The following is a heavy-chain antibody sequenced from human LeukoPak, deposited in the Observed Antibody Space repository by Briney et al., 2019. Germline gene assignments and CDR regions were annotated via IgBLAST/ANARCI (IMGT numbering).Heavy chain of an antibody. D-gene: IGHD5-12*01. V-gene: IGHV1-8*02. CDR2: MSPKSGKT. CDR3: ATLDIVATTQGPSD. CDR1: GYTFTSYD. Sequence: ASVKVSCKASGYTFTSYDINWVRQASGQGLEWMGWMSPKSGKTGYAQKFQGRVTITRDTSISTAYMELSSLRSEDTAVYYCATLDIVATTQGPSDWGQGTLVTVSS. J-gene: IGHJ4*02.